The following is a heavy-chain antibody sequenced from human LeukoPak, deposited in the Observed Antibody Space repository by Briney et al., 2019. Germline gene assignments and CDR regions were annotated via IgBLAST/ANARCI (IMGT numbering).Heavy chain of an antibody. CDR1: GYTFTSHY. CDR2: INATTGST. Sequence: ASVNVSCKASGYTFTSHYIHWVRQAPGQGLEWMGIINATTGSTSYAQKFQGRVTMTRDTSTSTVYMELRSRRSEDTAVYYCARVEPTAYCDYWGQGTLVTVSS. CDR3: ARVEPTAYCDY. V-gene: IGHV1-46*01. J-gene: IGHJ4*02. D-gene: IGHD1-1*01.